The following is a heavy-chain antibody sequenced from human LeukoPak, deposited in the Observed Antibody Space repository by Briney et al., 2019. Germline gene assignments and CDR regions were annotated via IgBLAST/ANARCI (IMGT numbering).Heavy chain of an antibody. CDR2: ISYDGSNK. J-gene: IGHJ4*02. D-gene: IGHD3-10*01. CDR3: ARDVAYYYGSGSYSIDY. V-gene: IGHV3-30*04. CDR1: GFTFSSYA. Sequence: PGGSLRLSCAASGFTFSSYAMHWVRQAPGKGLEWVAVISYDGSNKYYADSVKGRFTISRDNSKNTLYLQMNSLRAGDTAVYYCARDVAYYYGSGSYSIDYWGQGTLVTVSS.